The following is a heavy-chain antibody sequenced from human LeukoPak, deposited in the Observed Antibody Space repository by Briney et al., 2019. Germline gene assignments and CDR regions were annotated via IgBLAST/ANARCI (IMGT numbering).Heavy chain of an antibody. J-gene: IGHJ6*03. CDR1: GFTFSSYS. Sequence: GGSLRLSCAASGFTFSSYSMNWVRQAPGKGLEWVSYISSSSSTIYYADSVKGRFTISRDNAKNSLYLQMSSLRAEDTAVYYCARVRANYYMDVWGKGTTVTVSS. CDR3: ARVRANYYMDV. V-gene: IGHV3-48*01. CDR2: ISSSSSTI.